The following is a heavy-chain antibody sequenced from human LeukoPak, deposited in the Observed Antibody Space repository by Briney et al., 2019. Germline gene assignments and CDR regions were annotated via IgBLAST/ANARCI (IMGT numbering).Heavy chain of an antibody. CDR1: GFTFSSFA. V-gene: IGHV3-23*01. CDR3: AKDYSSNWYNWFDP. CDR2: ISTSVGST. D-gene: IGHD6-13*01. J-gene: IGHJ5*02. Sequence: GGSLRLSCAASGFTFSSFALSWVRQAPGKGLEWVSAISTSVGSTYYADSVKGRFTISRDNSKNTLYLQMNSLRAEDTAVYYCAKDYSSNWYNWFDPWGQGTLVTVSS.